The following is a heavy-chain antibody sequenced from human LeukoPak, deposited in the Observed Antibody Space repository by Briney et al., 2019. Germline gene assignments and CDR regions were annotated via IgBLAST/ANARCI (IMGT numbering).Heavy chain of an antibody. J-gene: IGHJ5*02. V-gene: IGHV1-18*01. CDR2: ISAYNGNT. CDR3: ARGLEWLTRRHTWFDP. CDR1: SYTFTNYA. D-gene: IGHD3-3*01. Sequence: RASVKVSCKASSYTFTNYAFTWVRQAPGQGLEWMGWISAYNGNTNYAQKLQGRVTMTTDTSTSTAYMELRGLRSDDTAVYYCARGLEWLTRRHTWFDPWGQGTLVTVSS.